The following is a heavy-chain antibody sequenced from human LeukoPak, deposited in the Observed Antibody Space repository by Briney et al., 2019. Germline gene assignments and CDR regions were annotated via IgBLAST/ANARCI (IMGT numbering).Heavy chain of an antibody. V-gene: IGHV3-48*04. CDR3: VRDNRSYNFDY. CDR1: GFKFTSYS. J-gene: IGHJ4*02. Sequence: GGSLRLSCAASGFKFTSYSMNWVRQAPGKGLEWISYISSSGSPIYYADSVKGRFTISRDDAKKSSDLQMTNLRAEDTAVYYCVRDNRSYNFDYWGQGTLVTVSS. CDR2: ISSSGSPI. D-gene: IGHD1-26*01.